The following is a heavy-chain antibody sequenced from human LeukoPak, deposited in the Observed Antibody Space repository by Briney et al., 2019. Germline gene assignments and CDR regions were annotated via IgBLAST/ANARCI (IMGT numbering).Heavy chain of an antibody. J-gene: IGHJ4*02. D-gene: IGHD3-22*01. Sequence: PGGSLRLSCAASGFTLSSCGMHWVRQAPGKGLEWVAIIWSDGSNKYYVDSVKGRFTISRDSSRNTLYLQLNSLRAEDTAVYYCARAMALIVDYWGQGTLVTVSS. CDR1: GFTLSSCG. V-gene: IGHV3-33*01. CDR3: ARAMALIVDY. CDR2: IWSDGSNK.